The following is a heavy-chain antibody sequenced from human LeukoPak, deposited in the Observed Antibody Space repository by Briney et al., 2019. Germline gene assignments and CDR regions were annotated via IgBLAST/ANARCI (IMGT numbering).Heavy chain of an antibody. J-gene: IGHJ4*02. CDR2: INHSGST. Sequence: PSETLSLTCAVYGGSFSGYYWSWIRQPPGKGLEWIGEINHSGSTNYNPSLKSRVTISVDTSKNQFFLKLSSVTAADTAVYYCARDPYDFWSGYHFDYWGQGTLVPVSS. V-gene: IGHV4-34*01. CDR3: ARDPYDFWSGYHFDY. CDR1: GGSFSGYY. D-gene: IGHD3-3*01.